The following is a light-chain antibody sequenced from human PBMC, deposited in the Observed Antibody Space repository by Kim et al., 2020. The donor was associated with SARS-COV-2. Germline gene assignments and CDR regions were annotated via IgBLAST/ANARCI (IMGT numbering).Light chain of an antibody. Sequence: QSVLTQPPSASGTPGQRVTISCSGGSSNIGSNTVNWYQQLPGTAPKLLIYFNDQRPSGIPDRFSGSKSGTSASLAISGLQSEDEADYYCAAWDDSLNGWVFGGGTKLTVL. CDR2: FND. CDR1: SSNIGSNT. V-gene: IGLV1-44*01. CDR3: AAWDDSLNGWV. J-gene: IGLJ3*02.